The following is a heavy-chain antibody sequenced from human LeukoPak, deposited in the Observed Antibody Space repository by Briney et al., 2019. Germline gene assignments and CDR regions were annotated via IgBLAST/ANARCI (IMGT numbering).Heavy chain of an antibody. J-gene: IGHJ3*02. V-gene: IGHV4-61*02. CDR2: IYTSGST. Sequence: SETLTLTCTASGFSFSSYSYYWSCHRPPTGQGLEWNGRIYTSGSTNYNPSLKSRVTISVHTSKHQLSLKLSSVTAADRAVYYCARGGLSSGWFSFAFDIWGQGTMVSVSS. D-gene: IGHD6-19*01. CDR3: ARGGLSSGWFSFAFDI. CDR1: GFSFSSYSYY.